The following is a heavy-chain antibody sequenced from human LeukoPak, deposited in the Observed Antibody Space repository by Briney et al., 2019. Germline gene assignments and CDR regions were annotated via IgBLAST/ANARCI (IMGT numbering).Heavy chain of an antibody. CDR2: MNPNSGNT. D-gene: IGHD6-6*01. J-gene: IGHJ4*02. CDR1: GYTFTSYD. V-gene: IGHV1-8*01. Sequence: ASVKVSCKASGYTFTSYDINWVRQAPGQGLEWMGWMNPNSGNTGYAQKFHGRVIFTGDTSISTAYMELSSLKSEDTALYYCARVASRSFDYWGQGTLVSVSS. CDR3: ARVASRSFDY.